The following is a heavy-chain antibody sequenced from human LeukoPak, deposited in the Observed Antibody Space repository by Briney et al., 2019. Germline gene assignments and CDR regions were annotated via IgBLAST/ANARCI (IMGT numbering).Heavy chain of an antibody. CDR2: VTSDGSYT. CDR3: ARESAGRAEDYFDY. J-gene: IGHJ4*02. D-gene: IGHD6-6*01. V-gene: IGHV3-74*01. Sequence: GGSLRLSCAASGFTFSSYWMHWVRQAPGKGLVWVSRVTSDGSYTSYADSVKGRFTISRDNAKNTLYLQMNSLRAEDTAVYYCARESAGRAEDYFDYWGQGTLVTVSS. CDR1: GFTFSSYW.